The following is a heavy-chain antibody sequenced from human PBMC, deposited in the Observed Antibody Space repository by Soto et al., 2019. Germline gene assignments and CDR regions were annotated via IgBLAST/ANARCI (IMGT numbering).Heavy chain of an antibody. D-gene: IGHD3-22*01. V-gene: IGHV1-69*08. J-gene: IGHJ5*02. CDR3: ARDPSVNVDSGGYPLGGFEP. CDR1: GGTFTNYM. Sequence: QVQLVQSGAEVKKPGSSVKVSCKASGGTFTNYMITWVRQAPGQGLEWMGRIIPIVNIANYAQKFQGRVTITADKSTNTADMEMSSLTSEDTAMYYCARDPSVNVDSGGYPLGGFEPWGQGTLVTVSS. CDR2: IIPIVNIA.